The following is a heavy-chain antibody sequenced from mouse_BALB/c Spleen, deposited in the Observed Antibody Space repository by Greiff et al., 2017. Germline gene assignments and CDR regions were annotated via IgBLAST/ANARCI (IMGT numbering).Heavy chain of an antibody. CDR3: ATIYYGYSYFDY. J-gene: IGHJ2*01. CDR1: GFTFSSFG. CDR2: ISSGSSTI. V-gene: IGHV5-17*02. Sequence: EVQLVESGGGLVQPGGSRKLSCAASGFTFSSFGMHWVRQAPEKGLEWVAYISSGSSTIYYADTVKGRFTISRDNPKNTLFLQMTSLRSEDTAMYYCATIYYGYSYFDYWGQGTTLTVSS. D-gene: IGHD2-2*01.